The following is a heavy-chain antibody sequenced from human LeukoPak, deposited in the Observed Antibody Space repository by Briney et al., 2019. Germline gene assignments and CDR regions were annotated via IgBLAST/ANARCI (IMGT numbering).Heavy chain of an antibody. CDR2: INHSGST. Sequence: SETLSLTCAVYGGSFSGYYWSWIRQPPGKGLEWIGEINHSGSTNYNPSLKSRVTISVDTSKNQFSLKLSSVTAADTAVYYCAKTRTGYYGMDVWGQGTTVTVSS. CDR3: AKTRTGYYGMDV. D-gene: IGHD3-10*01. V-gene: IGHV4-34*01. J-gene: IGHJ6*02. CDR1: GGSFSGYY.